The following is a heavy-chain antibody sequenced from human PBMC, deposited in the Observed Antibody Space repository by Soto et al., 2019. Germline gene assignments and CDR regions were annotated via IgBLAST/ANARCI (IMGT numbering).Heavy chain of an antibody. D-gene: IGHD6-19*01. CDR2: IYYSGST. J-gene: IGHJ4*02. CDR3: ASLGYTSGWSPYYFDY. V-gene: IGHV4-59*01. CDR1: GASISSYY. Sequence: SETLSLTCTLSGASISSYYWSWLRQPPGTGLEWIGYIYYSGSTNYNPSLKSRVSILVDTSKNQFYLKMSSVTAADTAVYYCASLGYTSGWSPYYFDYWGQGTLVTVSS.